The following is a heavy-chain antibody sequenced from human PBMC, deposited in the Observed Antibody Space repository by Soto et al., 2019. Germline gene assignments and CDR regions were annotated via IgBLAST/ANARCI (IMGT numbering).Heavy chain of an antibody. CDR3: TTDTGYSYGYYYYGMDV. V-gene: IGHV3-15*01. J-gene: IGHJ6*02. D-gene: IGHD5-18*01. CDR1: GFTFNNAW. Sequence: GGSLRLSXAASGFTFNNAWMSWVRQAPGKGLEWVGRIRSKTDGGTTDYAAPVKGRFTISRDDSKNTLYLQMNSLKTEDTAVYYCTTDTGYSYGYYYYGMDVWGQGTTVTVSS. CDR2: IRSKTDGGTT.